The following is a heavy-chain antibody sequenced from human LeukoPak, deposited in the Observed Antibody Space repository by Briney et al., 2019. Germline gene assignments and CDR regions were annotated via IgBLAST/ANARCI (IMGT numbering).Heavy chain of an antibody. CDR2: IYYSGST. CDR1: GGSISSYY. Sequence: SETLSLTCTVSGGSISSYYWSWIRQPPGKGLEWIGYIYYSGSTNYNPSLKSRVTISVDTSKNQFSLKLSSVAAADTAVYYCARQSWDYYYGMDVWGRGTTVTVSS. CDR3: ARQSWDYYYGMDV. V-gene: IGHV4-59*08. D-gene: IGHD1-26*01. J-gene: IGHJ6*02.